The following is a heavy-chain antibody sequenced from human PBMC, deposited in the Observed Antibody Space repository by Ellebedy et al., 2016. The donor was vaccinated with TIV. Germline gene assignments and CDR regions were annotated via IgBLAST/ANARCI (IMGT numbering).Heavy chain of an antibody. Sequence: GESLKISCKASGYSFTSYWMTWVRQMPGKGLEWMGRIDPGDSNTHYNPSLQGHVTISADRSITTAYLQWSRLKASDSSMYYWVSQGSWSELDAWGQGTLVTVSS. CDR3: VSQGSWSELDA. CDR1: GYSFTSYW. V-gene: IGHV5-10-1*01. J-gene: IGHJ5*02. D-gene: IGHD2-8*02. CDR2: IDPGDSNT.